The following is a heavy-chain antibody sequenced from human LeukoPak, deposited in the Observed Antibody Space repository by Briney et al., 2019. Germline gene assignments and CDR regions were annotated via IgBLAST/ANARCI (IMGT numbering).Heavy chain of an antibody. D-gene: IGHD1-26*01. CDR1: GFTFSRDG. CDR3: AKNLLGSEAFSWYFDL. CDR2: ISASGGGT. J-gene: IGHJ2*01. V-gene: IGHV3-23*01. Sequence: PGGSLRLSRAASGFTFSRDGMSWVRQAPGKGLEWVSSISASGGGTVYADSVKGRVTISRDNSKSTLYLQMHSLRAEDTAVYSCAKNLLGSEAFSWYFDLWGGGTLVTVSS.